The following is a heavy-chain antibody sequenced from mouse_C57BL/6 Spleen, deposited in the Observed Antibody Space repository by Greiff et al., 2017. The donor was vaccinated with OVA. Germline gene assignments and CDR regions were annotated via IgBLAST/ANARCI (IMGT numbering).Heavy chain of an antibody. D-gene: IGHD2-4*01. J-gene: IGHJ2*01. CDR2: INPSNGGT. V-gene: IGHV1-53*01. CDR3: ASEGLRRGGYFDY. CDR1: GYTFTSYW. Sequence: QVQLQQPGTELVKPGASVKLSCKASGYTFTSYWMHWVKQRPGQGLEWIGNINPSNGGTNYNEKFKGKATLTVDKSSSTAYMQLSSLTSEDSAVYYWASEGLRRGGYFDYWGQGTTLTVSS.